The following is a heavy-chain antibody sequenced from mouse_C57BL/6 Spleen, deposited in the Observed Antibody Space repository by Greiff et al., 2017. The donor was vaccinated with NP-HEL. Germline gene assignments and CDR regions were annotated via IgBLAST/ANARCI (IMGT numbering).Heavy chain of an antibody. CDR2: INPGSGGT. CDR1: GYAFTNYL. V-gene: IGHV1-54*01. D-gene: IGHD2-4*01. J-gene: IGHJ4*01. Sequence: QVQLQQSGAELVRPGTSVKVSCKASGYAFTNYLIEWVKQRPGQGLEWIGVINPGSGGTNYNEKFKGKATLTADKSSSTAYMQLSSLTSEDSAVYFCARGGLYDYDGNYYAMDYWGQGTSVTVSS. CDR3: ARGGLYDYDGNYYAMDY.